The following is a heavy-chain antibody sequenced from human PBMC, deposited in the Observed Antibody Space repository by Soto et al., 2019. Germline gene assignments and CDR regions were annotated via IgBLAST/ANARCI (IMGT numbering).Heavy chain of an antibody. CDR3: AISEYSGYGFGFDPDY. J-gene: IGHJ4*02. CDR1: GYTFTSYY. CDR2: INPSGGST. Sequence: QVQLVQSGAEVKKPGASVKVSCKASGYTFTSYYMHWVRQAPGQGLEWMGIINPSGGSTSYAQKFQGRVTMTRDTSTSTVYMELSSLRSEDTAVYYCAISEYSGYGFGFDPDYWGQGTLVTVSS. V-gene: IGHV1-46*03. D-gene: IGHD5-12*01.